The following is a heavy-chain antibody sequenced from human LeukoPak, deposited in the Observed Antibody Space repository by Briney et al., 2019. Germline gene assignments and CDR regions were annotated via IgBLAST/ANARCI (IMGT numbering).Heavy chain of an antibody. D-gene: IGHD6-13*01. CDR3: ASRADGLAAAGTAVDY. Sequence: GGSLRLSCAASGFTFSSYAMSWVRQAPGKGLEWVSAISGSGGSTYYADSVKGRFTISRDNSKNTLYLQMNSLRAEDTAVYYCASRADGLAAAGTAVDYWGQGTLVTVS. CDR1: GFTFSSYA. CDR2: ISGSGGST. V-gene: IGHV3-23*01. J-gene: IGHJ4*02.